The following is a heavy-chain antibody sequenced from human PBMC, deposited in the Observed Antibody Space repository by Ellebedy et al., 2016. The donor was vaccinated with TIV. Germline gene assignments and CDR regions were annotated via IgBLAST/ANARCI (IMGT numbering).Heavy chain of an antibody. J-gene: IGHJ4*02. CDR3: ARDPNSPGDTGYGDY. D-gene: IGHD5-12*01. CDR1: GFTFTTYW. V-gene: IGHV3-7*03. Sequence: PGGSLRLSCAASGFTFTTYWMSWVRQAPGKGLEWVANMNQVGSEKYYVDSVKGRSTISRDNAQNSLYLHMNNLRAKDTAVYYCARDPNSPGDTGYGDYWGQGVVVTVST. CDR2: MNQVGSEK.